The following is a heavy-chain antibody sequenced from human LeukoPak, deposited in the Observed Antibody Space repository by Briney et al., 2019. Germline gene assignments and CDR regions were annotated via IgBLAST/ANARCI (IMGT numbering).Heavy chain of an antibody. V-gene: IGHV4-59*01. CDR1: GGSISSYH. D-gene: IGHD6-19*01. J-gene: IGHJ4*02. CDR2: SYYSGST. CDR3: GRGWQWLERDY. Sequence: SETLSLTCTVAGGSISSYHWSWIPRPPEKGLECIGYSYYSGSTNFNHSLMSRVTISVETSKNQFSLKRSSGTAADTAVYYCGRGWQWLERDYWGQGTLVTVSS.